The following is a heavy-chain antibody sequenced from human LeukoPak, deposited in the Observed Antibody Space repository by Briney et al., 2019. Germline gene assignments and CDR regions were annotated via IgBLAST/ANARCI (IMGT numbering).Heavy chain of an antibody. V-gene: IGHV3-48*01. J-gene: IGHJ4*02. CDR1: GFTFSSYS. CDR2: ISSSSSTI. Sequence: GGSLRLSCAASGFTFSSYSMNWVRQAPGKGLEWVSYISSSSSTIYYADSVKGRFTISRDNAKNALYLQINSLRADDMALYYCAKSSGWYFPIDFWGQGTLVTISS. CDR3: AKSSGWYFPIDF. D-gene: IGHD6-19*01.